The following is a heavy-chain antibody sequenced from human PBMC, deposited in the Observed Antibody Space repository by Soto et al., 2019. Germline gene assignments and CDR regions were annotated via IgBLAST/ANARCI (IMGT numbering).Heavy chain of an antibody. V-gene: IGHV4-30-4*01. CDR3: ARMPHLGYCRVGSCDRDY. D-gene: IGHD2-15*01. CDR2: IHHSGRT. Sequence: SETLSLTCTVSGGSMISYYWSWTRQPPGKGLEWIGYIHHSGRTDYNPSLKSRVTISADTSKNQFSLDLTSVTAADTAVYYCARMPHLGYCRVGSCDRDYWGQGTLVTVSS. CDR1: GGSMISYY. J-gene: IGHJ4*02.